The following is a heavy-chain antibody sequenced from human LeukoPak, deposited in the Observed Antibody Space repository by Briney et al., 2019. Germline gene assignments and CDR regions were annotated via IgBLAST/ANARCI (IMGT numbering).Heavy chain of an antibody. CDR3: ARVSGHTGSP. Sequence: GGSLRLSCAASGLTFSSYGMNWVRQAPGKGLEWVSSISSSSTYIYYADSVKGRFTVSRDNVKNSLYLQMNSLRGDDTAVYYCARVSGHTGSPWGQGTLVTVAS. CDR2: ISSSSTYI. CDR1: GLTFSSYG. D-gene: IGHD5-12*01. J-gene: IGHJ5*02. V-gene: IGHV3-21*04.